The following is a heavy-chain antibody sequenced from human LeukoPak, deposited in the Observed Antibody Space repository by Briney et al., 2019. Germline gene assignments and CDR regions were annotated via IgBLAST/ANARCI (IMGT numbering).Heavy chain of an antibody. J-gene: IGHJ4*02. Sequence: PGGSLRLSCAASGFTFSSYWMSWVRQAPGKGLEWVANIKQDGSEKYYVDSVKGRFTISRDNAKNSLYLQMNSLRAEDTAVYYCARLRFLEWLFSPPYYFDYWGQGTLVTVSS. D-gene: IGHD3-3*01. CDR1: GFTFSSYW. V-gene: IGHV3-7*01. CDR2: IKQDGSEK. CDR3: ARLRFLEWLFSPPYYFDY.